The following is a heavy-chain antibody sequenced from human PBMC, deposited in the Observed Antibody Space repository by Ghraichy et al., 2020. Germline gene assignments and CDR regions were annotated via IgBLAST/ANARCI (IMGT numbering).Heavy chain of an antibody. CDR1: GFTFSNYA. CDR3: APPGELVAPS. V-gene: IGHV3-23*01. CDR2: ISGNGDRT. D-gene: IGHD1-7*01. J-gene: IGHJ1*01. Sequence: GESLRLSCTASGFTFSNYAIYLIRQAPGERLEWVAAISGNGDRTYYADALKGRFIISRDNSKNTVYLQMNTLTVADTAVYYCAPPGELVAPSWGQGTKVTVSS.